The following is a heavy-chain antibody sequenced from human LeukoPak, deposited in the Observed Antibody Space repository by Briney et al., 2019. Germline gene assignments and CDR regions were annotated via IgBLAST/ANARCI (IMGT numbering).Heavy chain of an antibody. D-gene: IGHD5-24*01. CDR1: GYSFTSYW. CDR2: IYPGDSDT. Sequence: GASLKISFKGSGYSFTSYWIGWVRQMPGKGLEGMGIIYPGDSDTRYSPSFQGQVTISADKSISTAYLQWSSLKASDTAMYYCARQEMASDAFDIWGQGTMVTVSS. J-gene: IGHJ3*02. CDR3: ARQEMASDAFDI. V-gene: IGHV5-51*01.